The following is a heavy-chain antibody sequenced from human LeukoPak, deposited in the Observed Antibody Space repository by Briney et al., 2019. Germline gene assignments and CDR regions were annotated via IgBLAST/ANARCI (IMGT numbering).Heavy chain of an antibody. V-gene: IGHV4-39*01. CDR1: GGSISSSSYY. J-gene: IGHJ4*02. Sequence: PSETLSLTCTVSGGSISSSSYYWGWIRQPPGKGLEWIGSIYYSGSTYYNPSLKSRVTISVDTSKNQFSLKLSSVTAADTAVYYCARGRLRRHVGVVVARPSYYFDYWGQGTLVTVSS. CDR2: IYYSGST. D-gene: IGHD2-15*01. CDR3: ARGRLRRHVGVVVARPSYYFDY.